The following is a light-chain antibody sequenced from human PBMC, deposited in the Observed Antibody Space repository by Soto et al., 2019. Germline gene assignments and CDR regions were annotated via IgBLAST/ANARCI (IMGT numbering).Light chain of an antibody. Sequence: QSALTQPPSVSGSPGQSVTISCTGTSSDVGAYDRVSWYQQPPGTAPRVKIYDVSNRPSGVPDRFSGSKSGNTASLTISGLLPEDEADYYCSSVTTKTTLVFGGGTKLTVL. J-gene: IGLJ2*01. V-gene: IGLV2-18*02. CDR3: SSVTTKTTLV. CDR1: SSDVGAYDR. CDR2: DVS.